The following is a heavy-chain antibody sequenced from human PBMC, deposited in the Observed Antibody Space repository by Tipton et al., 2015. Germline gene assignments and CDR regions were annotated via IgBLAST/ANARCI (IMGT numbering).Heavy chain of an antibody. CDR3: ARGLLLWFGMSDY. CDR2: IFHRGET. V-gene: IGHV4-38-2*01. D-gene: IGHD3-10*01. CDR1: GYSISSGYY. J-gene: IGHJ4*02. Sequence: TLSLTCDVSGYSISSGYYWGWIRQPPGKGLEWIGSIFHRGETNYTPSLKSRVTISLDTSKNQFSLMLSSVTAADTAVYYCARGLLLWFGMSDYWGRGTLVTVSS.